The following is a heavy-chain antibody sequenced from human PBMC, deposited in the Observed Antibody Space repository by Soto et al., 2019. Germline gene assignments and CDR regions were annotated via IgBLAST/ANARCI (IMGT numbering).Heavy chain of an antibody. V-gene: IGHV3-23*01. D-gene: IGHD2-15*01. Sequence: GGSLRLSCAASGFTFSSYAMSWVRQAPGKGLEWVSAISGSGDSTYYADSVKGRFTISRDNSKNTLYLQMNSLRAEDTAIYYCAKGWCSGGSCYFFSYWGQGTLVTVSS. CDR2: ISGSGDST. CDR1: GFTFSSYA. CDR3: AKGWCSGGSCYFFSY. J-gene: IGHJ1*01.